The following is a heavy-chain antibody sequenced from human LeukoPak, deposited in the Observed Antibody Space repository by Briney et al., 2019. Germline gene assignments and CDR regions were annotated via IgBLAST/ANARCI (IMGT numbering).Heavy chain of an antibody. CDR1: GGSISSYY. J-gene: IGHJ4*02. CDR3: ERDHYGDYYFDY. CDR2: IYTRGST. D-gene: IGHD4-17*01. Sequence: SETLSHTCTVSGGSISSYYWSWIRQPAGKGLEWIGRIYTRGSTNYNPSLKSRVTMSVDTSKNQFSLKPSSVTAGDTAVYYCERDHYGDYYFDYWGQGTLVTVSS. V-gene: IGHV4-4*07.